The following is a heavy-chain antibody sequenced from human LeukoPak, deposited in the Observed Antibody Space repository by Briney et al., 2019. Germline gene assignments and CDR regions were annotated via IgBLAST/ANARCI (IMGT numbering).Heavy chain of an antibody. V-gene: IGHV3-7*02. CDR3: VRYSWTYYAFDI. D-gene: IGHD1-26*01. CDR1: GFSFRTHW. J-gene: IGHJ3*02. CDR2: IKQDGSEK. Sequence: GGSLRLSCAASGFSFRTHWMTWVRQAPGKGLEWVANIKQDGSEKYYVDSVKGRFTISRDNAKKSLYLQMDSLRAEETAFYHCVRYSWTYYAFDIWGQGTMVTVSS.